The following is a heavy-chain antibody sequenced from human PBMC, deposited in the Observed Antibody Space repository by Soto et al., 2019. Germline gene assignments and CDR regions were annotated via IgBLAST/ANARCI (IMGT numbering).Heavy chain of an antibody. CDR3: ARQTRNDYYYYYMDV. CDR1: GFTFSSYW. CDR2: IKQDGSEK. D-gene: IGHD1-7*01. Sequence: GGSLRLSCAASGFTFSSYWMSWVRQAPGKGLEWVASIKQDGSEKYYVDSVKGRFTISRDNAKNSLYLQMNSLRAEDTAVYYCARQTRNDYYYYYMDVWGKGTTVTVSS. J-gene: IGHJ6*03. V-gene: IGHV3-7*01.